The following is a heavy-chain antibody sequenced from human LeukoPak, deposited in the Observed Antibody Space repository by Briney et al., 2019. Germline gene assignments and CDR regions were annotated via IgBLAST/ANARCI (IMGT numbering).Heavy chain of an antibody. V-gene: IGHV3-7*03. CDR1: GFTFSGFW. J-gene: IGHJ5*02. D-gene: IGHD2-2*01. Sequence: PGGSLRLSCAVSGFTFSGFWMSWSRQAPGKGLEWVASINSDGSEGYYADVVKGRFTISRDNAKNSLYLQINSLRAEDTAVYYCAKGPGYCSSTSCPGWFDPWGQGTLVTVSS. CDR3: AKGPGYCSSTSCPGWFDP. CDR2: INSDGSEG.